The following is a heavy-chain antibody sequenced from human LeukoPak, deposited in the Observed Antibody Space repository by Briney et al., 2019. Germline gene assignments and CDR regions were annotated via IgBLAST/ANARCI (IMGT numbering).Heavy chain of an antibody. J-gene: IGHJ4*02. V-gene: IGHV4-30-4*01. D-gene: IGHD3-22*01. Sequence: SETLSLTCTVSGGSISSGDYYWSWIRQPPRKGLEWIGYIYYSGSTYYNPSLKSRVTISVDTSKNQFSLKLSSVTAADTAVYYCASVLYYYDSSGYIDYWGQGTLVTVSS. CDR2: IYYSGST. CDR1: GGSISSGDYY. CDR3: ASVLYYYDSSGYIDY.